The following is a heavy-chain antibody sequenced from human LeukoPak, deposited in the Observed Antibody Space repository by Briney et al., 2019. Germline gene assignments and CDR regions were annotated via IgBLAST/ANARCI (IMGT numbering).Heavy chain of an antibody. D-gene: IGHD6-13*01. Sequence: SETLSLTCTASGGSITSYYWAWLRQPPEKGLEWIGYVYYSGYSNYNPSLKSRVSMSVDTSMNQFSLKLASVTAADTAVYYCARSRYSSSWYASFDYWGQGTLVTVSS. CDR1: GGSITSYY. CDR2: VYYSGYS. J-gene: IGHJ4*02. V-gene: IGHV4-59*12. CDR3: ARSRYSSSWYASFDY.